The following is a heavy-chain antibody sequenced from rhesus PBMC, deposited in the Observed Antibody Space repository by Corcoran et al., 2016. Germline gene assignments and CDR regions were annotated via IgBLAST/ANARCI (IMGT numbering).Heavy chain of an antibody. J-gene: IGHJ4*01. CDR2: INYSVST. CDR3: ARDSDIVVVVSATSFDY. V-gene: IGHV4-122*02. Sequence: QVQLQESGPGLVKPSETLSLTCAVSGGSISSGYYYWSWIRQPPGKVLVWIRCINYSVSTSYNPSLTSRVTISCGTSKNQFSLKLSSVTAADTAVYYCARDSDIVVVVSATSFDYWGQGVLVTVSS. CDR1: GGSISSGYYY. D-gene: IGHD2-8*01.